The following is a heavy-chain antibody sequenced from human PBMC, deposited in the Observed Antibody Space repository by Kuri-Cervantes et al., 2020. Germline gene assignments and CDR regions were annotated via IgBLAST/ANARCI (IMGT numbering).Heavy chain of an antibody. CDR3: ARPGHCSGGSCQRAFDI. Sequence: GGSLRLSCAASGFTFSSYWMTWVRQAPGKGLEWVANINQAGTDKYFGDSVKGRFTISRDNAKNSLYLQMNSLRAEDTAVYYCARPGHCSGGSCQRAFDIWGPGTMVTVSS. D-gene: IGHD2-15*01. J-gene: IGHJ3*02. CDR1: GFTFSSYW. CDR2: INQAGTDK. V-gene: IGHV3-7*01.